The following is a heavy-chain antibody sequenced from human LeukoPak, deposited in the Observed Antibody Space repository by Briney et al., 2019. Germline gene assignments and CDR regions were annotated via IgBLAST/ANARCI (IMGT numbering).Heavy chain of an antibody. D-gene: IGHD3-10*01. CDR3: ARKSRYYYGSGSYLDY. V-gene: IGHV4-34*01. CDR2: INHSGST. J-gene: IGHJ4*02. Sequence: PSETLSLTWAVYGGSFSGYYWSWIRQPPGKGLEWIGEINHSGSTNYNPSLKSRVTISVDTSKNQFSLKLSSVTAADTAVYYCARKSRYYYGSGSYLDYWGQGTLVTVSS. CDR1: GGSFSGYY.